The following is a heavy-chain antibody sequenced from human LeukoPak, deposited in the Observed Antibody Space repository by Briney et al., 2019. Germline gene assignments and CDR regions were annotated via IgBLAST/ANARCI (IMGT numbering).Heavy chain of an antibody. D-gene: IGHD3-10*01. V-gene: IGHV3-21*01. J-gene: IGHJ3*02. Sequence: PGGSLRLSCAASGFTFSSHSMNWVRQAPGKGLDWVSSISSSSSYIYYADSVKGRFTISRDNAKNSLYLQMNSLRAEDTAVYYCARGAPGSSLAHAFDIWGQGTMVTVSS. CDR3: ARGAPGSSLAHAFDI. CDR1: GFTFSSHS. CDR2: ISSSSSYI.